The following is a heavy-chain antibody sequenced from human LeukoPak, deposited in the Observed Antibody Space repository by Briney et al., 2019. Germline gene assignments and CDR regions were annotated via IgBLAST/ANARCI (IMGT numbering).Heavy chain of an antibody. D-gene: IGHD2-2*01. J-gene: IGHJ4*02. V-gene: IGHV3-23*01. CDR1: GFTFSSYA. CDR2: ISGSGGST. CDR3: AKGGKVVPAAIDY. Sequence: GGSLRLSCAASGFTFSSYAMSWVRQAPGKGLEWVSAISGSGGSTYYADSVNGRFTISRDNSKNTLYLQMNSLRAEDTAVYYCAKGGKVVPAAIDYWGQGTLVTVSS.